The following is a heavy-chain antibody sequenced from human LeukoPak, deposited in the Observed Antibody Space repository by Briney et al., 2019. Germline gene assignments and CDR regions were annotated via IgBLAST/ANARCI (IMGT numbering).Heavy chain of an antibody. D-gene: IGHD3-3*01. Sequence: PSETLSLTCTVSGGSISSYYWSWIRQPPGKGLEWIGYIYTSGSTNYNPSLKSRVTISVDTSKNQFSLKLSSMTAADTAVYYCARLRGYYSYYMDVWGKGTTVTVSS. CDR2: IYTSGST. J-gene: IGHJ6*03. CDR1: GGSISSYY. CDR3: ARLRGYYSYYMDV. V-gene: IGHV4-4*09.